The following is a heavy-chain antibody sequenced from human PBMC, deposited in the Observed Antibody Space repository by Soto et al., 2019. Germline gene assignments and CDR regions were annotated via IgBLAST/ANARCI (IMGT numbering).Heavy chain of an antibody. CDR3: ARQGRNYYDSSGYYY. Sequence: SETLSLTCTVSGDSISSNYWSWIRQPPGKGLEWIGYFYDSGNTNCNPSLKSRVTISVDASKNQFSLKLSSVTAADTAVYYCARQGRNYYDSSGYYYWGQGTLVTVSS. D-gene: IGHD3-22*01. CDR2: FYDSGNT. V-gene: IGHV4-59*08. J-gene: IGHJ4*02. CDR1: GDSISSNY.